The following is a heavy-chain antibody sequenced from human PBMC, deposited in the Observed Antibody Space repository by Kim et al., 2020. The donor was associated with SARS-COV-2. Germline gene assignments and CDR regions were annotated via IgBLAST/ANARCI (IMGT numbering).Heavy chain of an antibody. CDR1: GFTFSDYY. D-gene: IGHD6-13*01. J-gene: IGHJ6*02. Sequence: GGSLRLSCAASGFTFSDYYMSWIRQAPGKGLEWVSYISSSGSTIYYADSVKGRFTISRDNAKNSLYLQMNSLRAEDTAVYYCARDLYSSSWYGGGGYYGMDVWGQGTTVTVSS. CDR2: ISSSGSTI. V-gene: IGHV3-11*04. CDR3: ARDLYSSSWYGGGGYYGMDV.